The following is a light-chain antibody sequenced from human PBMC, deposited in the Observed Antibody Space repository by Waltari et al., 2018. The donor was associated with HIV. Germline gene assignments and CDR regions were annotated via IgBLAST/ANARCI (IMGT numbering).Light chain of an antibody. V-gene: IGLV2-23*02. CDR2: EVS. J-gene: IGLJ2*01. CDR1: TTDVWTYDF. Sequence: QSALTQPASVSGSPGQSITISCTGTTTDVWTYDFVSWYQQHPGKAPKLIIFEVSERPSGVSDRCSGSKSGNTASLTISGLQADDEADYYCCSFAASTALLFGGRTRLTVL. CDR3: CSFAASTALL.